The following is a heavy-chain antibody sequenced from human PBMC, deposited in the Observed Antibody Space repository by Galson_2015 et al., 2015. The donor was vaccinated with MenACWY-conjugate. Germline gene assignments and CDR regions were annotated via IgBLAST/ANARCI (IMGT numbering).Heavy chain of an antibody. J-gene: IGHJ4*02. CDR3: ARGVNLASMAGY. CDR1: GGSINSYY. Sequence: SETLSLTCTVSGGSINSYYWSWIRQPPGKGLEWIGYMYYSGSANYNPSLKSRVTISVDTSKNRFSLTMTSVTAADTAVYYCARGVNLASMAGYWGQGTLVTVSS. CDR2: MYYSGSA. V-gene: IGHV4-59*01. D-gene: IGHD3-3*02.